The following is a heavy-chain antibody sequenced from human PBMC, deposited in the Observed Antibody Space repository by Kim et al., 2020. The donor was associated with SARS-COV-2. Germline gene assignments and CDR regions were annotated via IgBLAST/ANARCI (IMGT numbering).Heavy chain of an antibody. J-gene: IGHJ4*02. CDR2: I. CDR3: ARGPNYSPFDY. V-gene: IGHV3-48*03. D-gene: IGHD4-4*01. Sequence: IYYADSVRGRFTISRDNDKNSLYLQMNSLRAEDTAIYYCARGPNYSPFDYWGQGTLVTVSS.